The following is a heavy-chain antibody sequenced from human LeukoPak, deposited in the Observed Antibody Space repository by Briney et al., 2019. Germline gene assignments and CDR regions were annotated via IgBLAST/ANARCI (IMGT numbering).Heavy chain of an antibody. Sequence: GRSLRLSCAASGFTFSSYGMHWVRQAPGKGLEWVAVISYDGSNKYYADSVKGRFTISRDNSKNTLYLQMNSLRAEDTAVYYCARVDYGDYGFDYWGQGTLVTVSS. D-gene: IGHD4-17*01. CDR3: ARVDYGDYGFDY. J-gene: IGHJ4*02. CDR1: GFTFSSYG. V-gene: IGHV3-30*03. CDR2: ISYDGSNK.